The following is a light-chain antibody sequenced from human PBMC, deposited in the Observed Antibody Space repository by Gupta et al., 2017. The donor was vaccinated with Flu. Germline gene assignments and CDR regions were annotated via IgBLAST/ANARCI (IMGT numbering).Light chain of an antibody. CDR2: EVS. V-gene: IGLV2-14*01. CDR1: RSDVGGYNY. Sequence: QSALTQPASVSGSPVQSITISCTGTRSDVGGYNYVSWYQQHPGKAPKLVIYEVSNRPSGVTNRFSGSKSGNTASLTISGLQAEDEADYYCSSYTSSSTLVVFGGGTKLTVL. J-gene: IGLJ2*01. CDR3: SSYTSSSTLVV.